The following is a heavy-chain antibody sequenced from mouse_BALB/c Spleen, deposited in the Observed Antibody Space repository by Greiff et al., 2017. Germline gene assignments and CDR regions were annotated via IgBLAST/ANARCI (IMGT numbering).Heavy chain of an antibody. Sequence: DVKLVESGGGLVKPGGSLKLSCAASGFTFSSYAMSWVRQTPEKRLEWVASISSGGSTYYPDSVKGRFTISRDNARNILYLQMSSLRSEDTAMYYCARGDGNYYAMDYWGQGTSVTVSS. CDR2: ISSGGST. CDR3: ARGDGNYYAMDY. J-gene: IGHJ4*01. D-gene: IGHD2-1*01. CDR1: GFTFSSYA. V-gene: IGHV5-6-5*01.